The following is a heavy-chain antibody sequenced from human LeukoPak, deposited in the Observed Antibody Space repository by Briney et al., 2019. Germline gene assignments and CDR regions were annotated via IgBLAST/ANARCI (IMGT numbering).Heavy chain of an antibody. V-gene: IGHV3-21*01. J-gene: IGHJ4*02. CDR1: GFTFSSYS. Sequence: PGGSLRLSCAASGFTFSSYSMNWVRQAPGKGLEWVSSISSSSSYIYYADSVKGRFTISRDNAKNSLYLQMNSLRDEDTAVYYCAREEGYYDSSGYYRGAFDYWGQGTLVTVSS. D-gene: IGHD3-22*01. CDR3: AREEGYYDSSGYYRGAFDY. CDR2: ISSSSSYI.